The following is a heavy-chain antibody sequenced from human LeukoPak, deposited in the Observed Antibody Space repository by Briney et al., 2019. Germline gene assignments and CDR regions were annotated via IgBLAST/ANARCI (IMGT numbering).Heavy chain of an antibody. CDR2: IKQDGSET. J-gene: IGHJ4*01. CDR1: GFTFSSYW. CDR3: AREGFYYFDF. V-gene: IGHV3-7*01. Sequence: PGGSLRLSCAASGFTFSSYWMNWVRQAPGKGLEWVANIKQDGSETYYVDSVKGRFTISRDNAKNLLYLQMNSLRAEDTAVYYCAREGFYYFDFWGQGTLVTVSS.